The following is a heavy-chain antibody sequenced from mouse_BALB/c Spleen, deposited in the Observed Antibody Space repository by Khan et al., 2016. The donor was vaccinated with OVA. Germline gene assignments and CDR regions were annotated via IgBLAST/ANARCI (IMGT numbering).Heavy chain of an antibody. J-gene: IGHJ1*01. V-gene: IGHV9-3-1*01. CDR2: INTYTGEP. D-gene: IGHD2-12*01. CDR1: DYTFTNYG. Sequence: QIQLVQSGPELKKPGETVKISCKASDYTFTNYGMNWVRQAPGQGLKWMGWINTYTGEPTYADDFKGRFAFSLETSASTAYLQINNLKNEDTDTYVCARKNYSYDRYFDVWGAGTTVTVSS. CDR3: ARKNYSYDRYFDV.